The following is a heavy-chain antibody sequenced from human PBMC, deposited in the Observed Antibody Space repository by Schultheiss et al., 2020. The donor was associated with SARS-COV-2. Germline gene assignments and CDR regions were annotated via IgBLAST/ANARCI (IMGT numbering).Heavy chain of an antibody. CDR3: ARAYSGGFAYGRFDG. Sequence: GGSLRLSCAASGFTFTNYWIHWVRQAPGKGLVWVARIDIDGGRIKYADSVEGRFTISRDNANNAVYLQMNSLRAEDTALYYCARAYSGGFAYGRFDGWGXXXXXXVSS. CDR2: IDIDGGRI. CDR1: GFTFTNYW. J-gene: IGHJ3*01. V-gene: IGHV3-74*01. D-gene: IGHD5-18*01.